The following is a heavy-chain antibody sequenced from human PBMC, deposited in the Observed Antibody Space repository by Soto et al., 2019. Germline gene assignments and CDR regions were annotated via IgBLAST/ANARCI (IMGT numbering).Heavy chain of an antibody. D-gene: IGHD3-22*01. CDR1: GGSFSGYY. CDR3: ARQEVVGSYRYDY. CDR2: INHSGST. V-gene: IGHV4-34*01. J-gene: IGHJ4*02. Sequence: QVQLQQWGAGLLKPSETLSLTCAVYGGSFSGYYWSWIRQPPVKGLAWIGEINHSGSTNYNPALTSRVTRSVDTSKNQFSLKQSSVTAADTAVYYCARQEVVGSYRYDYWGQGTLVTVSS.